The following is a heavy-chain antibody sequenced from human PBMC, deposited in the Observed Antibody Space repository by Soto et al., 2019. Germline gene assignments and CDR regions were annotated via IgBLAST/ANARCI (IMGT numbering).Heavy chain of an antibody. J-gene: IGHJ4*02. CDR2: ISPSNGQT. D-gene: IGHD3-3*01. CDR3: ARVIMIFGVANLGSYFDY. CDR1: GYTFSNFG. V-gene: IGHV1-18*01. Sequence: ASVKVSCKASGYTFSNFGLSWVRQAPGQGLEWMGWISPSNGQTIYAQNFQDRVIMTTDTSTATAHMELRSLTSDDTAVYYCARVIMIFGVANLGSYFDYWGQGTLVTVSS.